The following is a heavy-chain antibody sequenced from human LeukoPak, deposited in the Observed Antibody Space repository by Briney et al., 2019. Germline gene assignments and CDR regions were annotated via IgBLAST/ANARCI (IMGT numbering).Heavy chain of an antibody. D-gene: IGHD2-15*01. J-gene: IGHJ4*02. Sequence: SETLSLACTVSGDSIGSYYWTWIRQPPGKGLEWIGNILISGSTNYTPSLKSRITISVDPSKNQSSLKLNSVTAADTAVYYCARRTCLGGSCYLFDYWGQGTQVTVSS. V-gene: IGHV4-4*09. CDR3: ARRTCLGGSCYLFDY. CDR2: ILISGST. CDR1: GDSIGSYY.